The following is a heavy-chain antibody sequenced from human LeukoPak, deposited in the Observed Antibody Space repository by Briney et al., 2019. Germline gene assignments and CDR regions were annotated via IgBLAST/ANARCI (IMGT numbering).Heavy chain of an antibody. CDR2: IYTSGST. CDR3: ASFPYYYDSSGYYY. J-gene: IGHJ4*02. V-gene: IGHV4-61*02. CDR1: GGSISSGSYY. D-gene: IGHD3-22*01. Sequence: RPSETLSLTCTVSGGSISSGSYYWSWIRQPAGKGLEWIGRIYTSGSTNYNPSLKSRVTISVDTSKNQFSLKRSSVTAADTAVYYCASFPYYYDSSGYYYWGQGTLVTVSS.